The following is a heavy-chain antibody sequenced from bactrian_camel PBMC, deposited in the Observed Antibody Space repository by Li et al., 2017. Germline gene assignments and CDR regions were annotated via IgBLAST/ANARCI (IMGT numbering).Heavy chain of an antibody. Sequence: HVQLVESGGGSVQTGGSLRLSCAASGYTGSRYCMAWFRQPTGKKREEVGVAGISGDDSTTYTDSVRGRFAISRDNAKYTLYLQMNSLKPEDTAMYSCQPTSTCSHPYLLGQGTQVTVS. J-gene: IGHJ4*01. CDR2: GISGDDST. V-gene: IGHV3S26*01. D-gene: IGHD2*01. CDR1: GYTGSRYC.